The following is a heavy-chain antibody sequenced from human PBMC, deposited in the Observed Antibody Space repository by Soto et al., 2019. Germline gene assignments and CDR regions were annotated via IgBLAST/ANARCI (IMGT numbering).Heavy chain of an antibody. CDR2: INPSGGST. Sequence: GASVKVSCKASGYTFTSYYMHWVRQAPGQGLEWMGIINPSGGSTSYAQKFQGRVTMTRDTSTSTVYMELSSLRSGDTAVYYCARVGGIRITMVRGVIITPPWFDPWG. CDR1: GYTFTSYY. V-gene: IGHV1-46*03. J-gene: IGHJ5*02. D-gene: IGHD3-10*01. CDR3: ARVGGIRITMVRGVIITPPWFDP.